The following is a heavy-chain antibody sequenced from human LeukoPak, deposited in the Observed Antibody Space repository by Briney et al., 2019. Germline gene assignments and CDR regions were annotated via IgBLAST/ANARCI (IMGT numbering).Heavy chain of an antibody. CDR2: INSAGSST. Sequence: PGGSLRLSCAASGFTFSSYWMHWVRQAPGKGLVWVSRINSAGSSTSYADSAKGRFTISRDNAKNTLYLQMNSLRAEDTAVYYCARTYYYDSSAYPGYWGQGTLVTVSS. D-gene: IGHD3-22*01. V-gene: IGHV3-74*01. CDR1: GFTFSSYW. J-gene: IGHJ4*02. CDR3: ARTYYYDSSAYPGY.